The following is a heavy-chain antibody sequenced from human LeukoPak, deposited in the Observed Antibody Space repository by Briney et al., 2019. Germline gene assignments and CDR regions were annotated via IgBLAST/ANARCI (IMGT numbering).Heavy chain of an antibody. V-gene: IGHV4-59*08. J-gene: IGHJ2*01. CDR3: ARHVSVTPWFFDL. D-gene: IGHD4-17*01. Sequence: PSETLSLTCTVSGGSIRSYYWSWIRQPPGKGLEWIGYVHSSGSTNYNPSLKSRVTISIDTSKNQFSLNLSSVTAADTALYYCARHVSVTPWFFDLWGRGTLVTVSS. CDR1: GGSIRSYY. CDR2: VHSSGST.